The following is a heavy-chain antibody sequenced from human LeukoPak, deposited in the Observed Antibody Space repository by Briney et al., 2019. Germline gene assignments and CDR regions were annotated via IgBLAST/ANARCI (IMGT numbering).Heavy chain of an antibody. J-gene: IGHJ5*02. D-gene: IGHD1-26*01. V-gene: IGHV1-18*01. CDR3: ARDQGAVGVTEVWFDP. CDR2: ISAYNGNT. Sequence: GASVKVSCEASGYTFTDYGITWVRQAPGQGLEWMGWISAYNGNTHYAQKFQGRVTMTTDTSTRTAYMDLRSLGSDDTAVYYCARDQGAVGVTEVWFDPWGQGTLVTVSS. CDR1: GYTFTDYG.